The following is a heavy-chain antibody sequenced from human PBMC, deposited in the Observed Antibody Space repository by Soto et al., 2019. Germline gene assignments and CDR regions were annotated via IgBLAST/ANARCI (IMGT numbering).Heavy chain of an antibody. Sequence: QVQLVQSGAEVKKPGSSVKVSCKASGGTFSSYAISWVRQAPGQGLEWMGGIIPIFGTANYAQKFQGRVTITADEAKSTAYMELSSLRSEDTAVYYCARVTVGDSSGYYFYYYYYYGMDVWGQGTTVTVSS. D-gene: IGHD3-22*01. CDR1: GGTFSSYA. V-gene: IGHV1-69*01. CDR3: ARVTVGDSSGYYFYYYYYYGMDV. CDR2: IIPIFGTA. J-gene: IGHJ6*02.